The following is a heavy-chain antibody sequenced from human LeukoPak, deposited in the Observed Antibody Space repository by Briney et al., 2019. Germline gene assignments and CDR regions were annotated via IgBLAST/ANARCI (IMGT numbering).Heavy chain of an antibody. CDR2: ISWNSGSI. V-gene: IGHV3-9*01. D-gene: IGHD2-2*01. CDR3: AKVSAASYYYYGMDV. CDR1: GFTFDDYA. J-gene: IGHJ6*02. Sequence: SLRLSCAASGFTFDDYAMHWVRQAPGKGLEWVSGISWNSGSIGYADSVKGRFTISRDNAKNSLYLQMNSLRAEDTALYYCAKVSAASYYYYGMDVWGQGTTVTVSS.